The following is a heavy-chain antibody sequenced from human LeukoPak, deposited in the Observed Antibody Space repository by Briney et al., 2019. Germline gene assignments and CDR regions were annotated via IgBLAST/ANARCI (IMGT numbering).Heavy chain of an antibody. V-gene: IGHV4-4*02. Sequence: PSETLSLTCAVSGGSISSSNWWSWVRQPPGKGLEWIGEIYHSGSTNYNPSLQSRVTISVDKSKNQFSLKLSSVTAADTAVYYCARGPAYHFDYWGQGTLVTVSS. CDR3: ARGPAYHFDY. CDR2: IYHSGST. CDR1: GGSISSSNW. J-gene: IGHJ4*02.